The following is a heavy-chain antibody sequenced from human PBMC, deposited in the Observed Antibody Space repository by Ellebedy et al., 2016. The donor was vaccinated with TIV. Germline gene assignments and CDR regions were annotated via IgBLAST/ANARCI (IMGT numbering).Heavy chain of an antibody. D-gene: IGHD1-26*01. J-gene: IGHJ2*01. CDR2: IYYSGST. Sequence: MPSETLSLTCTVSGGSVSSGSYYWSWIRQPPGKGLEWIGYIYYSGSTNYNPSLKSRVTISVDTSKNQFSLKLSSVTAADTAVYYCARDLWELKDTPVWYFDLWGRGTLVTVSS. CDR3: ARDLWELKDTPVWYFDL. CDR1: GGSVSSGSYY. V-gene: IGHV4-61*01.